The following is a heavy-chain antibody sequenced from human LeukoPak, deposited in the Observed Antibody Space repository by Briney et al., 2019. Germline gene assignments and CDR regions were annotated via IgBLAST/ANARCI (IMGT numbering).Heavy chain of an antibody. Sequence: GGSLRLSCAASGFTFSSYDMTWVRQAPGRGLEWVSSIRPSGDNTYYGDSVKGRFTISRDNSKNTVYLQMNNMRVDDTAVYYCARGSPSRYYYDSSGYYGGYSDYWGQGTLVTVSS. V-gene: IGHV3-23*01. CDR1: GFTFSSYD. D-gene: IGHD3-22*01. J-gene: IGHJ4*02. CDR3: ARGSPSRYYYDSSGYYGGYSDY. CDR2: IRPSGDNT.